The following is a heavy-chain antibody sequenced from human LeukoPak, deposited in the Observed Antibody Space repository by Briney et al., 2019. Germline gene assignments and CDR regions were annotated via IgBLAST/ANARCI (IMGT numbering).Heavy chain of an antibody. CDR2: IWYDGSNK. CDR3: ARDMCSSTSCYGDYYYGMDV. V-gene: IGHV3-33*01. J-gene: IGHJ6*04. D-gene: IGHD2-2*01. Sequence: QPGRSLGLSCAASGFTFSSYGMHWVRQAPGKGLEWVAVIWYDGSNKYYADSVKGRFTISRDNSKNTLYLQMNSLRAEDTAVYYCARDMCSSTSCYGDYYYGMDVWGKGTTVTVSS. CDR1: GFTFSSYG.